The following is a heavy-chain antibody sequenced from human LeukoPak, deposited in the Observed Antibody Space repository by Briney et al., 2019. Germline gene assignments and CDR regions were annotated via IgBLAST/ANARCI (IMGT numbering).Heavy chain of an antibody. V-gene: IGHV4-34*01. CDR2: INHSGST. J-gene: IGHJ6*03. CDR3: ARASSSGWPRSQGYYYYYYMDV. D-gene: IGHD6-19*01. Sequence: SETLSLTCAVYGGSFSGYYWSWIRQPPGKGLEWIGEINHSGSTNYNPSLKSRVTISVDTSKNQFSLKLSSVTAADTAVYYCARASSSGWPRSQGYYYYYYMDVWGKGTTVTVSS. CDR1: GGSFSGYY.